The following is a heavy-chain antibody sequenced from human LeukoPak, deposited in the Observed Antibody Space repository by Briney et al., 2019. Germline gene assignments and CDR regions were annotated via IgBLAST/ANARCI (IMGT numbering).Heavy chain of an antibody. V-gene: IGHV1-3*03. CDR3: ARVVRYSGGPLTDLLPYYFDY. CDR2: INTGNGKT. J-gene: IGHJ4*02. D-gene: IGHD6-19*01. CDR1: GYTFSSYA. Sequence: ASVKVSCKASGYTFSSYAMHWVRQAPGQRLEWMGWINTGNGKTKYSQEFQGRVTITRDTSASTAYMELSSLRSDDMAVYYCARVVRYSGGPLTDLLPYYFDYWGQGTLVTVSS.